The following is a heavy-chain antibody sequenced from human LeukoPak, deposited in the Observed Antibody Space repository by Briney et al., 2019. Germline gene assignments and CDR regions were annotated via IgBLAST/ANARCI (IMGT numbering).Heavy chain of an antibody. CDR2: TYTSGST. CDR1: GGSISSYY. J-gene: IGHJ4*02. Sequence: SETLSLTCTVSGGSISSYYWSWIRQPAGKGLEWIGRTYTSGSTNYNPSLKSRVTMSVDTSKNQFSLKLSSVTAADTAVYYCARDGDYILGLNYFDYWGQGTLVTVSS. CDR3: ARDGDYILGLNYFDY. D-gene: IGHD4-11*01. V-gene: IGHV4-4*07.